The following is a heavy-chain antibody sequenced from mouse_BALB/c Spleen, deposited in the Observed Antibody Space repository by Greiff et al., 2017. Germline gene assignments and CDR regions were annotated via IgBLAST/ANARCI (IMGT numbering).Heavy chain of an antibody. J-gene: IGHJ4*01. Sequence: EVQVVESGGGLVQPGGSRKLSCAASGFTFSSFGMHWVRQAPEKGLEWVAYISSGSSTIYYADTVKGRFTISRDNPKNTLFLQMTSLRSEDTAMYYCARKGVTTVVPYAMDYWGQGTSVTVSS. CDR2: ISSGSSTI. D-gene: IGHD1-1*01. V-gene: IGHV5-17*02. CDR3: ARKGVTTVVPYAMDY. CDR1: GFTFSSFG.